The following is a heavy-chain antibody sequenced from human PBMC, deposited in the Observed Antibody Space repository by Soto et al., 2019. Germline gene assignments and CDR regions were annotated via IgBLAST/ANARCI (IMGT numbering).Heavy chain of an antibody. D-gene: IGHD3-3*01. CDR2: ISSSSSTI. CDR3: ARDPNYDFWSGYYSAFDI. Sequence: GGSLRLSCAASGFTFSSYSMNWVRQAPGKGLEWVSYISSSSSTIYYADSVKGRFTISRDNAKNSLYLQMNSLRAEDTAVYYCARDPNYDFWSGYYSAFDIWGQGTMVTVSS. V-gene: IGHV3-48*01. J-gene: IGHJ3*02. CDR1: GFTFSSYS.